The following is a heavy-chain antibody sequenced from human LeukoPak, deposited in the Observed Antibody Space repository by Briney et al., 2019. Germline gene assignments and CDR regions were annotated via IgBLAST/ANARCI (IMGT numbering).Heavy chain of an antibody. CDR3: ARDSSGWGFDY. D-gene: IGHD6-25*01. Sequence: GGSLRLSCAYSGFTFSTYWLHWVRQAPGKGLVWVSGIRSDGSSTIYADSVKGRFTISRDNARNTLYLHVNTAKAEDTAVYYCARDSSGWGFDYWGQGSLVTVSS. CDR1: GFTFSTYW. J-gene: IGHJ4*02. V-gene: IGHV3-74*01. CDR2: IRSDGSST.